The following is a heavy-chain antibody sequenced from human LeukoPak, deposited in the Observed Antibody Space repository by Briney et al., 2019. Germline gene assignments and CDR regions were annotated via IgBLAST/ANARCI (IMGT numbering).Heavy chain of an antibody. D-gene: IGHD6-19*01. CDR1: GGSFSGYY. V-gene: IGHV4-34*01. J-gene: IGHJ4*02. CDR3: ARDRADLYYSSGWYVDY. Sequence: SETLSLTCAVYGGSFSGYYWSWIRQPPGKGLEWIGEINHSGSTNYNPSLKSRVTISVDTSKNQFSLKLSSVTAADTAVYYCARDRADLYYSSGWYVDYWGQGTLVTVSS. CDR2: INHSGST.